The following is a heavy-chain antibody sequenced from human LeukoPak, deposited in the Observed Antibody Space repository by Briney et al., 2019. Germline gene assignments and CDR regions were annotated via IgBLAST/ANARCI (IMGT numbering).Heavy chain of an antibody. CDR3: ARDGEVLWFGELLTPLYYYYYMDV. D-gene: IGHD3-10*01. CDR2: INPSGGST. V-gene: IGHV1-46*01. J-gene: IGHJ6*03. Sequence: ASVKVSCKASGYTFTSYYMHWVRQAPGQGLEWMGIINPSGGSTSYAQKFQGRVTMTRDTSTSTVYMELSSLRSEDTAVYYCARDGEVLWFGELLTPLYYYYYMDVWGKGTTVTISS. CDR1: GYTFTSYY.